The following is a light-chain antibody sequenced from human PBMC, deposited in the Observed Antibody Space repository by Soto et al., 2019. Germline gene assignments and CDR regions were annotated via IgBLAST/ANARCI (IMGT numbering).Light chain of an antibody. CDR1: QSLLHSNGYNY. CDR3: MQPLQSWT. CDR2: LGS. Sequence: DIVMTQSPLSLPVTPGEPASISCRSSQSLLHSNGYNYLDWYLQQPGQSPQFLIYLGSNRASGVPDRFSGSGSGTDFTLKISRVEAEDVGVYYCMQPLQSWTFGQGTKVEIK. J-gene: IGKJ1*01. V-gene: IGKV2-28*01.